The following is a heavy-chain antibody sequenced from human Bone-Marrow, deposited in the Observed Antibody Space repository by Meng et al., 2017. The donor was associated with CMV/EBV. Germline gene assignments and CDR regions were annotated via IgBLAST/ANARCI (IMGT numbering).Heavy chain of an antibody. CDR2: ISSSGSTI. J-gene: IGHJ4*02. CDR1: GFTFSDYY. Sequence: GESLKISCAASGFTFSDYYMSWIRQAPGKGLEWVSYISSSGSTIYYADSVKGRFTISRDNAKNSLYLQMNSLRAEDTAVYYCAREGTIFGAEPYYFDYWGQGTLVTVSS. CDR3: AREGTIFGAEPYYFDY. D-gene: IGHD3-3*01. V-gene: IGHV3-11*04.